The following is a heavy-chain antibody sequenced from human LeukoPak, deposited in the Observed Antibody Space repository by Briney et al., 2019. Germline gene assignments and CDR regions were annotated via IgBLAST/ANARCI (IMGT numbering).Heavy chain of an antibody. CDR2: INSDGSST. J-gene: IGHJ6*02. Sequence: GGSLRLSCAASGFTFSSYWMHWVRQAPGKGLVWVSRINSDGSSTSYADSVKGRFTISRDNAKNTLYLQMNSLRAEDMAVYYCTRDGAKSAAAASFYYGMDVWGQGATVTVSS. D-gene: IGHD6-13*01. V-gene: IGHV3-74*01. CDR3: TRDGAKSAAAASFYYGMDV. CDR1: GFTFSSYW.